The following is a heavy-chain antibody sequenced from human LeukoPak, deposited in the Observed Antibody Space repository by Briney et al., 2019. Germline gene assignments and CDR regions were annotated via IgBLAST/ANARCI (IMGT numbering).Heavy chain of an antibody. CDR1: GFTFSSYW. V-gene: IGHV3-7*01. CDR2: IKEDGTNK. CDR3: AREARGTRAAFDI. D-gene: IGHD1-1*01. J-gene: IGHJ3*02. Sequence: GGSLRLSCAASGFTFSSYWMSWVRQAPGKGLEWAANIKEDGTNKYYVGSVKGRFTISRDNAKNSVYLQMNSLRAEDTAVYYCAREARGTRAAFDIWGQGTMVTVS.